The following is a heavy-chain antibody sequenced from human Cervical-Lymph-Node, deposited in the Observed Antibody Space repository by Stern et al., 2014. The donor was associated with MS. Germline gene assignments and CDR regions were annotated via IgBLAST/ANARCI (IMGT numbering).Heavy chain of an antibody. CDR1: GYTFTAYY. J-gene: IGHJ6*02. V-gene: IGHV1-2*02. CDR2: IIPVHGGT. CDR3: ARTKTVTTYYGMDV. Sequence: VPLVQSGAEVKKPGASVKVSCTASGYTFTAYYLHLVRHAPGQGLEWMGWIIPVHGGTNSAQKFQGRVTRTRDTAISTAYMELSRLTSDDTAVYYCARTKTVTTYYGMDVWGQGTTVTVSS. D-gene: IGHD4-17*01.